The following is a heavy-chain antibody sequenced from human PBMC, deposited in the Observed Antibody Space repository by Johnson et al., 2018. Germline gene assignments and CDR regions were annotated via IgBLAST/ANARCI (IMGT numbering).Heavy chain of an antibody. CDR2: IDRAGSVT. Sequence: VQLVESGGGLLQPGGSLRLYCAASGFGFSQYWMHWVRQGPGKGLVWVSRIDRAGSVTSYAASVRGRFTISRDNGKNALYLEMNSLRSEDTAVYYCAREIPNDYGGNSDSFDIWGQGTLVTVSS. CDR3: AREIPNDYGGNSDSFDI. D-gene: IGHD4-23*01. CDR1: GFGFSQYW. V-gene: IGHV3-74*01. J-gene: IGHJ3*02.